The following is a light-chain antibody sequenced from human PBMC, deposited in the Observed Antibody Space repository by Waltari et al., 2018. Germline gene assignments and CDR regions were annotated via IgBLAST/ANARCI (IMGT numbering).Light chain of an antibody. V-gene: IGLV2-23*01. J-gene: IGLJ3*02. CDR2: EGT. CDR1: TSTFGRYAL. Sequence: QSALTQPASVSGSPGQSITISCPGTTSTFGRYALVSWYQQHPDKAPKLMVYEGTKRPPGISTRFSGAKSGNTASLTISGLQAEDEADYYCCSYAGNTVWVFGGGTKLTVL. CDR3: CSYAGNTVWV.